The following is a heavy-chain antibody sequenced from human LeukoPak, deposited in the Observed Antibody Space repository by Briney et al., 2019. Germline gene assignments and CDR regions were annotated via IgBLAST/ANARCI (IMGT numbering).Heavy chain of an antibody. CDR2: ISGSGGST. Sequence: GGSLRLSCAASGFAFSSYAMSWVRQAPGKGLEWVSAISGSGGSTYYADSVKGRFTISRDNSKNTLYLQMNSLRAEDTAVYYCAKELAYCGGDCYSDAFDIWGQGTMVTVSS. CDR1: GFAFSSYA. D-gene: IGHD2-21*02. V-gene: IGHV3-23*01. CDR3: AKELAYCGGDCYSDAFDI. J-gene: IGHJ3*02.